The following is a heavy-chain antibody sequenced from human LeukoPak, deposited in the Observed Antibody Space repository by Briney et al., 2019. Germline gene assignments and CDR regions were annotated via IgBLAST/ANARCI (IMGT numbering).Heavy chain of an antibody. V-gene: IGHV5-51*01. Sequence: GAPLKISCKRSGSTFTNYWIGWVRQIPGKGLKWMGIIYPGDSHTRYSPSFQGPAPLPAHNSISTAYLQLSSLKALDTAMYYCAISERGYIYGTFAYWGQGTLVTVSS. CDR3: AISERGYIYGTFAY. D-gene: IGHD5-18*01. CDR2: IYPGDSHT. J-gene: IGHJ4*02. CDR1: GSTFTNYW.